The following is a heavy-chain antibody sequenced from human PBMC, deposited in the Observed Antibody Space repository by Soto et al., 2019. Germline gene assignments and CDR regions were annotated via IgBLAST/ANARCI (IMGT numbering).Heavy chain of an antibody. CDR2: ISGSGGGT. Sequence: GGSLRLSCAASGFTFSSYAMSWVRQAPGKGLEWVSGISGSGGGTYYADSGKGRFTISRDNSKNTLYLQMNSLRAEDTAVYYCAKDPYDSSGYYYNYWGQGTLVTVSS. CDR3: AKDPYDSSGYYYNY. J-gene: IGHJ4*02. CDR1: GFTFSSYA. D-gene: IGHD3-22*01. V-gene: IGHV3-23*01.